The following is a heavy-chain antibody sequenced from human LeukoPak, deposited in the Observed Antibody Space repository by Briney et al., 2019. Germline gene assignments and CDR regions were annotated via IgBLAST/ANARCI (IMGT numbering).Heavy chain of an antibody. D-gene: IGHD6-25*01. CDR1: GFTFSSFA. V-gene: IGHV3-23*01. CDR2: ISGSGGST. CDR3: AKDTPQRSARGYYYYMDV. Sequence: GGSLRLSCAASGFTFSSFAMSWVRQAPGKGLEWVSAISGSGGSTYYADSVKGRFTISRDNSENTLYLQMNSLRAEDTAVYYCAKDTPQRSARGYYYYMDVWGKGTTVTVSS. J-gene: IGHJ6*03.